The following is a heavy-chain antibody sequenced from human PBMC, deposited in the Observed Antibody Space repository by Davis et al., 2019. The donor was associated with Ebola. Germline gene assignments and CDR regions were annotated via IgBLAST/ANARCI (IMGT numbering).Heavy chain of an antibody. V-gene: IGHV4-34*01. CDR2: INHSGST. CDR1: GGSFSGYY. CDR3: ARDIVVVPAAIRKITETTLGWFDP. J-gene: IGHJ5*02. Sequence: SETLSLTCAVYGGSFSGYYWSWIRQPPGKGLEWIGEINHSGSTNYNPSLKSRVTISVDTSKNQFSLKLSSVTAADTAVYYCARDIVVVPAAIRKITETTLGWFDPWGQGTLVTVSS. D-gene: IGHD2-2*01.